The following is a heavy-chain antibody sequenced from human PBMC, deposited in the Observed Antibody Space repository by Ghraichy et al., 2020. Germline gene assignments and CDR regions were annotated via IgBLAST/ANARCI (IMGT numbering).Heavy chain of an antibody. Sequence: SVKVSCKASGFALSSFAVQWVRQTRGQGLEWIGWIVVGSGDTNYAQDFHERVTITRDLSTRTAYMELRSLRSDDTAVYFCAAVPPYFYGSGTFETENNWGQGTLVTVSS. D-gene: IGHD3-10*01. J-gene: IGHJ4*02. CDR3: AAVPPYFYGSGTFETENN. V-gene: IGHV1-58*01. CDR1: GFALSSFA. CDR2: IVVGSGDT.